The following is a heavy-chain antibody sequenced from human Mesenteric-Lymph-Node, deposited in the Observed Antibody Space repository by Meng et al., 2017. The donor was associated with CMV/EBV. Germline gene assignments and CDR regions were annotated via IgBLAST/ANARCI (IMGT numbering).Heavy chain of an antibody. V-gene: IGHV1-2*06. J-gene: IGHJ5*01. Sequence: CKASGYGFTGYYMHWVRQAPGQGLEWLGRISPDSGGTNYAQRFQGRVTMTRDTSISTAYMELSRLRSDDTAVHYCAITGYSSSWFDYWGQGTLVTVSS. CDR1: GYGFTGYY. D-gene: IGHD6-13*01. CDR2: ISPDSGGT. CDR3: AITGYSSSWFDY.